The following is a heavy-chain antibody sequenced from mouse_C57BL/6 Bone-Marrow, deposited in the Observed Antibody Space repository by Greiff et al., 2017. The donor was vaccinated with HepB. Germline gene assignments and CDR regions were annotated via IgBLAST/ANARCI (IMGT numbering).Heavy chain of an antibody. D-gene: IGHD1-1*01. CDR2: IYPGDGDT. V-gene: IGHV1-82*01. Sequence: VQLQQSGPELVKPGASVKISCKASGYAFSSSWMNWVKQRPGKGLEWIGRIYPGDGDTNYNGKVKGKATLTADKSSSTPYIQLSSLTSEDSAVYFCARFITTVPHWYFDVWGTGTTVIVSS. CDR1: GYAFSSSW. J-gene: IGHJ1*03. CDR3: ARFITTVPHWYFDV.